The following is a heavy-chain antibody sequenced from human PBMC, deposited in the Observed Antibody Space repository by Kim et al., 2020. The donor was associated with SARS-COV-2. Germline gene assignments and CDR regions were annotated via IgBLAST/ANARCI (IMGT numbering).Heavy chain of an antibody. CDR2: IYYSGST. Sequence: SETLSLTCTVSGGSISSSSYYWGWIRQPPGKELEWIGCIYYSGSTYYNPSLKSRDNIFVDTCKNQISLKLSFVTAADPAVHNCVGAVGVVGVFNNWGQG. J-gene: IGHJ4*02. D-gene: IGHD1-26*01. CDR3: VGAVGVVGVFNN. CDR1: GGSISSSSYY. V-gene: IGHV4-39*01.